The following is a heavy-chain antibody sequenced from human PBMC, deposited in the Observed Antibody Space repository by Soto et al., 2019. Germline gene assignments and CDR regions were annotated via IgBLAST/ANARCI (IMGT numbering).Heavy chain of an antibody. V-gene: IGHV1-3*01. J-gene: IGHJ4*02. CDR2: INAGNGNT. D-gene: IGHD2-2*02. CDR3: ARGIPLPTPLAY. CDR1: GYTFTSYA. Sequence: ASVKVSCKASGYTFTSYAMHWVRQAPGQRLEWMGWINAGNGNTKYSQKFQGRVTITRDTSASTAYMELSSLRSEDTAVYYCARGIPLPTPLAYWGQGMLVPVSS.